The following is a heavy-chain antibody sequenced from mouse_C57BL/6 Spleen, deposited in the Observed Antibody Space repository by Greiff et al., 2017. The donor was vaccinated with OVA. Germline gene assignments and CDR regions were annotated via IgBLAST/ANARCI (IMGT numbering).Heavy chain of an antibody. Sequence: QVQLQQPGAELVKPGASVKMSCKASGYTFTSYWITWVKQRPGQGLEWIGDIYPGSGSTNYNEKFKSKATLTVDTSSSTAYMQLSSLTSDDSAVYYCARPLYGSSYEAMDYWGQGTSVTVSS. CDR3: ARPLYGSSYEAMDY. D-gene: IGHD1-1*01. J-gene: IGHJ4*01. CDR2: IYPGSGST. CDR1: GYTFTSYW. V-gene: IGHV1-55*01.